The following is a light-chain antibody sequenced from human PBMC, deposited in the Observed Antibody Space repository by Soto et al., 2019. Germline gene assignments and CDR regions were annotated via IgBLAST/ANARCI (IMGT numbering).Light chain of an antibody. V-gene: IGKV3-15*01. CDR2: GAS. CDR1: QSVSSN. Sequence: EIVMTQSPATLSGSPGERATLSCRASQSVSSNLAWYQHKPGQAPRLLIYGASTRATGIPARFSGSGSGTEFTLTISSLQSEDFAVYYCQQYNNWPMTFGQVTKVEIK. CDR3: QQYNNWPMT. J-gene: IGKJ1*01.